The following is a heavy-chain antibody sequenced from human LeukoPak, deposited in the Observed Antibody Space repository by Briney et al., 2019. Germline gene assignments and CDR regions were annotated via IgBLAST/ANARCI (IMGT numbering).Heavy chain of an antibody. D-gene: IGHD6-19*01. CDR1: GYTFTSYD. Sequence: ASVKVSCKASGYTFTSYDINWVRQATGQGLEWMGWMHPNSGNTGYAQNFQGRVTMTRNTSISTAYMELSSLRSEDTAVYYCARGGPVAATHKCFQHWGQGTLVTVSS. J-gene: IGHJ1*01. V-gene: IGHV1-8*01. CDR3: ARGGPVAATHKCFQH. CDR2: MHPNSGNT.